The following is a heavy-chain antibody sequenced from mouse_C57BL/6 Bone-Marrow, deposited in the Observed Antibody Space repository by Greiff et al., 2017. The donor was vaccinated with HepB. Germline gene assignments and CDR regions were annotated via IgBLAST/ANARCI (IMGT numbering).Heavy chain of an antibody. D-gene: IGHD2-4*01. V-gene: IGHV1-39*01. CDR1: GYSFTDYN. CDR2: INPNYGTT. Sequence: VHVKQSGPELVKPGASVKISCKASGYSFTDYNMNWVKQSNGKSLEWIGVINPNYGTTSYNQKFKGKATLTVDQSSSTAYMQLNSLTSEDSAVYYCAISGYDYYWYFDVWGTGTTVTVSS. CDR3: AISGYDYYWYFDV. J-gene: IGHJ1*03.